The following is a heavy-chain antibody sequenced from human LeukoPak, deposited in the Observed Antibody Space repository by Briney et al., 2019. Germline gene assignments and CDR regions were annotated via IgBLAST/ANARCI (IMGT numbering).Heavy chain of an antibody. V-gene: IGHV1-2*02. CDR3: AAERGYSYDDAFDI. CDR1: GYTFTGYY. J-gene: IGHJ3*02. CDR2: INPNSGGT. D-gene: IGHD5-18*01. Sequence: ASVKVSCKASGYTFTGYYMHWVRQAPGQGLEWLRWINPNSGGTNFAQKFQGRVTMTRATPISTASMELSRLRSYDTAVCYCAAERGYSYDDAFDIWGQGTMVTVSS.